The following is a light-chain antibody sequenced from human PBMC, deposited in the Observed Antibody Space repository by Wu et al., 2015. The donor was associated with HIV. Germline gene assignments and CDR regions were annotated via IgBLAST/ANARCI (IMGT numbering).Light chain of an antibody. Sequence: DIQLTQSPSFLSASVGDRVTISCRASQGIRTSLAWYQQKSGKAPNLLIYAASTLQDGVPSRFSGGGSGTDFTLTINNLQPEDFATYFCQQVTQYPYTFGQGTRVQIK. V-gene: IGKV1-9*01. CDR2: AAS. J-gene: IGKJ2*01. CDR1: QGIRTS. CDR3: QQVTQYPYT.